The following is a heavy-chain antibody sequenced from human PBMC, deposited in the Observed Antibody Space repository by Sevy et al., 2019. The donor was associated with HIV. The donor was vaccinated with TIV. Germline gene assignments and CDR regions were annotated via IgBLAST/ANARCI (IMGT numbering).Heavy chain of an antibody. J-gene: IGHJ6*02. V-gene: IGHV1-18*01. CDR2: ISAYNGNT. D-gene: IGHD5-12*01. CDR1: GYTFTSYG. CDR3: AREKEGAGGDIVATIYYYYGMDV. Sequence: ASVKVSCKASGYTFTSYGISWVRQAPGQGLEWMGWISAYNGNTNYAQKLQGRVTMTTDTSTSTAYMGLRSLRSDDRAVYYCAREKEGAGGDIVATIYYYYGMDVWGQGTTVTVSS.